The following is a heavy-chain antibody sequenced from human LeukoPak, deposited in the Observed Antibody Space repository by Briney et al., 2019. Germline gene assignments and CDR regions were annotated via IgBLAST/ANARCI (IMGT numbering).Heavy chain of an antibody. Sequence: GGSLRLSCAASGFTFSSYSMNWVRQAPGKGLEWVSSISSSSSYIYYADSVKGRFTISRDNAKNSLYLQMNSLRAEDTAVYYCARGYEAAGPTFDYWGQGTLVTVSS. CDR3: ARGYEAAGPTFDY. CDR1: GFTFSSYS. J-gene: IGHJ4*02. V-gene: IGHV3-21*01. D-gene: IGHD6-13*01. CDR2: ISSSSSYI.